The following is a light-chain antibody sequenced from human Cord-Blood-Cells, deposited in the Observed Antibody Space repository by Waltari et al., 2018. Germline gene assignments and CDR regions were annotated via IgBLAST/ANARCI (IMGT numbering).Light chain of an antibody. CDR2: LNSDGSH. J-gene: IGLJ2*01. Sequence: QLVLTQSPSASPSSGASVKLTCTLSSGHTSYPIAWNQHQPEKGPRYLMKLNSDGSHSNGDGIPDRFSGSSSGAERYLTISSLQSEDEADYYCQTWGTGIHVVFGGGTKLTVL. CDR3: QTWGTGIHVV. CDR1: SGHTSYP. V-gene: IGLV4-69*01.